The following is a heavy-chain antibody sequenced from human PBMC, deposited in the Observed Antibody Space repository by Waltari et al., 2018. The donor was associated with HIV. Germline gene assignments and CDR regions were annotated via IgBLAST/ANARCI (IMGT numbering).Heavy chain of an antibody. CDR2: IWYDGDNK. J-gene: IGHJ4*02. CDR3: ARGGYYYDISGYYHY. Sequence: QVQLVESGGGVVQPGRSLRLSCAASGFPFITFALHWVRQAPGKGLEWVAVIWYDGDNKYYADSVKGRFTISRDNSKNTLYLQMNSLRVEDTAVYYCARGGYYYDISGYYHYWGQGTLVTVSS. CDR1: GFPFITFA. V-gene: IGHV3-33*01. D-gene: IGHD3-22*01.